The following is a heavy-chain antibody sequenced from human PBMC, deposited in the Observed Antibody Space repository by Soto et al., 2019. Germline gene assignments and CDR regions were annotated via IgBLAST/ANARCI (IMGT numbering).Heavy chain of an antibody. CDR2: IYYSGST. CDR1: GGSINSSSYS. D-gene: IGHD6-19*01. J-gene: IGHJ5*02. CDR3: ARHYSSGSRNWFDP. Sequence: SETLSLTCSVSGGSINSSSYSWGWVRQPPGKGLEWIGSIYYSGSTYYNPSLRSRVTISVDTSKNQFSLKLSSVTAADTAVFYCARHYSSGSRNWFDPWGQGTLVTVSS. V-gene: IGHV4-39*01.